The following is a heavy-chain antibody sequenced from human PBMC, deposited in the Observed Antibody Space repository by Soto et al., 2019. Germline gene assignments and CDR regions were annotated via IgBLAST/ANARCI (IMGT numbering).Heavy chain of an antibody. D-gene: IGHD6-19*01. V-gene: IGHV3-23*01. CDR1: GFTFSSYA. CDR3: AKDFLIAVAGTYFDY. Sequence: EVQLLESGGGLVQPGGSLRLSCAASGFTFSSYAMSWVRQAPGKELEWVSAISGSGGSTYYADSVKGRFTISRDNSKNTLYLQMNSLRAEDTAVYYCAKDFLIAVAGTYFDYWGQGTLVTVSS. CDR2: ISGSGGST. J-gene: IGHJ4*02.